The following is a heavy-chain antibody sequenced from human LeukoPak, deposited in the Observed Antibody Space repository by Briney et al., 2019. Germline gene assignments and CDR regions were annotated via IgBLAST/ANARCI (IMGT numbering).Heavy chain of an antibody. D-gene: IGHD3-9*01. CDR3: AKWCDFDSLTGYYVSDF. V-gene: IGHV3-23*01. CDR2: VTGRGGST. Sequence: GASLRLSCVASGFTFSNFATSWVRQPQGKRLEWVSAVTGRGGSTYYADSVKGRFTISRDNSRNTLFLQVNSLRAEDTAIYYCAKWCDFDSLTGYYVSDFWGQGTLVTVSS. CDR1: GFTFSNFA. J-gene: IGHJ4*02.